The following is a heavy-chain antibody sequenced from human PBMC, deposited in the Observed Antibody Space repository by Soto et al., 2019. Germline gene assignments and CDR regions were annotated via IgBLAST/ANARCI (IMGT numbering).Heavy chain of an antibody. CDR2: IYYSGST. CDR3: ARVLRFLEMYNWFDP. V-gene: IGHV4-31*03. D-gene: IGHD3-3*01. Sequence: QVQLQESGPGLVKPSQTLSLTCTVSGGSISSGGYYWSWIRQHPGKGLEWIGYIYYSGSTYYNPSLKSRVIISVDTSKNQFSLKLSSVTAADTAVYYCARVLRFLEMYNWFDPWGQGTLVTVSS. CDR1: GGSISSGGYY. J-gene: IGHJ5*02.